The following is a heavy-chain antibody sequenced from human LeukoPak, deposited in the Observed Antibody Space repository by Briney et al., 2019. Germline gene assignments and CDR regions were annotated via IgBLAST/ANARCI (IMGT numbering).Heavy chain of an antibody. CDR1: GFIFSDYY. V-gene: IGHV3-11*01. Sequence: GGSLRLSCAASGFIFSDYYMSWIRQAPGKGLEWVSYISSSGSTIYYADSVKGRFTISRDNAKNSLYLQMNSLRAEDTAVYYCARESRDGYDSSDYWGQGTLVTVSS. CDR2: ISSSGSTI. J-gene: IGHJ4*02. CDR3: ARESRDGYDSSDY. D-gene: IGHD5-24*01.